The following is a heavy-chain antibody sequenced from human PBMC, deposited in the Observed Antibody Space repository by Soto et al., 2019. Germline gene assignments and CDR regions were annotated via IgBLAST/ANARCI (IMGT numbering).Heavy chain of an antibody. CDR1: GGSINSDY. CDR2: ISTSGRT. Sequence: QVQLQESGPGLVKPSETLSLTCSVSGGSINSDYWTWIRQSAGKGLEWIGRISTSGRTTYNPSLNSRVTMSIDTSRNQFSLTLISVTAADTALYYCARLHLPALQGAFDMWGQGTMVTVSS. D-gene: IGHD2-2*01. V-gene: IGHV4-4*07. CDR3: ARLHLPALQGAFDM. J-gene: IGHJ3*02.